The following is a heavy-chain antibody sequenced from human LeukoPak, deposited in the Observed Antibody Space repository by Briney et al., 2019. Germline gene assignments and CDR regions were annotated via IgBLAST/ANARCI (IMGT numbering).Heavy chain of an antibody. Sequence: GGSLRLSCAASGYTFSRYWMSWVRQALGKGLEWVANIKQDGSQKSYVDSVKGRFTISRDNANNLLYLQMNSLRAEDTAVYYCARESFAAGWDWGQGTLVTVSS. V-gene: IGHV3-7*01. CDR1: GYTFSRYW. J-gene: IGHJ4*02. D-gene: IGHD6-13*01. CDR3: ARESFAAGWD. CDR2: IKQDGSQK.